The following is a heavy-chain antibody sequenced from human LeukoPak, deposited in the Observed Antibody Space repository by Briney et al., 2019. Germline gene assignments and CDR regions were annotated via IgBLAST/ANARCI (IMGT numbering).Heavy chain of an antibody. Sequence: GSSVKVSCKASGYTFTGYYMHWVRQAPGQGLEWMGWINPNSGGTNYAQKFKGRVTMTRDTSISTAYMELSRVRSDDTAVYYCARGGGLSFLELNWGQGTLVTVSS. CDR1: GYTFTGYY. V-gene: IGHV1-2*02. J-gene: IGHJ4*02. CDR2: INPNSGGT. CDR3: ARGGGLSFLELN. D-gene: IGHD3-3*01.